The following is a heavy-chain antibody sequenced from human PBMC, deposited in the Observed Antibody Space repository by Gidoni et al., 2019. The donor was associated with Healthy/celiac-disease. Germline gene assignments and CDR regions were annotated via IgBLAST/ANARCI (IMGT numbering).Heavy chain of an antibody. CDR2: ISISSSHT. CDR1: GFTFSDYY. D-gene: IGHD2-2*01. V-gene: IGHV3-11*05. Sequence: QVQLVDSVGGLVKPGGSLRLSCAAPGFTFSDYYMSWIRQAPGKGLEWVSYISISSSHTNYADSVKGRFTISRDNAKNSLYLQMNSLRVEDTAVYYCARRDCITTSCYSDYWGQGTLVTVSS. CDR3: ARRDCITTSCYSDY. J-gene: IGHJ4*02.